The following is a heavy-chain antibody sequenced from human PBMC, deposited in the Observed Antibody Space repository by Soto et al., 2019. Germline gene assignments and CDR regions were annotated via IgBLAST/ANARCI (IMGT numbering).Heavy chain of an antibody. J-gene: IGHJ6*02. CDR1: GASLTKSY. D-gene: IGHD2-21*01. CDR3: ARERIGEDYYYGMDV. V-gene: IGHV4-59*01. Sequence: QVQLQESGPGLVKTSETLSLTCNVSGASLTKSYWSWIRQPPGKGLEWIGNVFYSGTTRYNPSLKSRVCMSVDTSKSHFSPRLSFVTAADTAVYYCARERIGEDYYYGMDVWGQGTTVTVSS. CDR2: VFYSGTT.